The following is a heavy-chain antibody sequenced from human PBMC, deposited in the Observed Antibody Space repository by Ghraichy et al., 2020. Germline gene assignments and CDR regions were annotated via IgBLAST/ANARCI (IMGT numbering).Heavy chain of an antibody. Sequence: GGSLRLSCAASGFTFSTYAMDWVRQAPGKGLEWVSYIGTSSNRIYYVDSVKGRFTISRDNAKNSLYLQMNSLREDDTAVYYCARDSGYGGNFDYWGQGSLVTVSS. CDR1: GFTFSTYA. D-gene: IGHD4-23*01. V-gene: IGHV3-48*02. CDR3: ARDSGYGGNFDY. CDR2: IGTSSNRI. J-gene: IGHJ4*02.